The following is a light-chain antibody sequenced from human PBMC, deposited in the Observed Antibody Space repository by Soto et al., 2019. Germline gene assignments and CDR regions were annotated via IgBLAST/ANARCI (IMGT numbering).Light chain of an antibody. CDR3: YSCASTRTPWL. CDR2: KVS. CDR1: SSDIGDYNY. V-gene: IGLV2-14*01. J-gene: IGLJ3*02. Sequence: QSALNQPASVSGSPGQSITISCTGTSSDIGDYNYVSWYQLHPDKAPKLLIYKVSDRPSGVSSRFSGSKSGSTAFLTISGLPTEDEADYYCYSCASTRTPWLFGGGTQL.